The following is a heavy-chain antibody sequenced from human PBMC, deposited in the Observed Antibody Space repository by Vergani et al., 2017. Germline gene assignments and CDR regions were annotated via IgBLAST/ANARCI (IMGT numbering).Heavy chain of an antibody. V-gene: IGHV3-7*03. D-gene: IGHD6-19*01. J-gene: IGHJ3*02. CDR2: IKQDGSEK. CDR3: AKVGRSEVAGTFGAFDI. Sequence: EVQLVESGGGLVQSGGSLRLSCAASGFILSTYWMTWVRQAPGKGLEWVASIKQDGSEKYCVDSVKGRFTISRDNAKNSLYLQMNSLRAEDTAVYYCAKVGRSEVAGTFGAFDIWGQGTMVTVSS. CDR1: GFILSTYW.